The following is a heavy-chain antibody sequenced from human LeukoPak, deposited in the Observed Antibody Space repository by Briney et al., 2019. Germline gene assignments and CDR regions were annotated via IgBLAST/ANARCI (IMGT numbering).Heavy chain of an antibody. CDR1: GGSISSGDYY. J-gene: IGHJ3*02. D-gene: IGHD1-26*01. Sequence: SETLSLTGTVSGGSISSGDYYWSWIRQPPGKGLEWIGYIYYSGSTNYNPSLKSRVTISVDTSKNQFSLKLSSVTAADTAVYYCARRGEWELLRYAFDIWGQGTMVTVSS. V-gene: IGHV4-61*08. CDR3: ARRGEWELLRYAFDI. CDR2: IYYSGST.